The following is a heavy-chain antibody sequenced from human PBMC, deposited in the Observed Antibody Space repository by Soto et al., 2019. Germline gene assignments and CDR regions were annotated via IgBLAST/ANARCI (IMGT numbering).Heavy chain of an antibody. D-gene: IGHD3-9*01. V-gene: IGHV1-8*01. CDR1: GYSFTSND. CDR2: MNPGSGDT. J-gene: IGHJ2*01. Sequence: SVKVSCKASGYSFTSNDCSWVRQATGQGLEWMGWMNPGSGDTGYAQKFQGRVTMTRDISTATAYMELSSLRSDDTATYYSAIIGSFDCLHLLSSSTQRTFD. CDR3: AIIGSFDCLHLLSSSTQRTFD.